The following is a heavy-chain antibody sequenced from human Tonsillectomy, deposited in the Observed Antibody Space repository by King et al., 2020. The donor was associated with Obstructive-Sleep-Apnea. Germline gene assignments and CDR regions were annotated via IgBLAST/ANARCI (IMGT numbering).Heavy chain of an antibody. J-gene: IGHJ4*02. Sequence: LQLQESGPGLVKPSKTLSLTCTVSGGSISSSFYYWAWIRQPPGKGLEWIGSIFYSGSTNYNPSLNSRVTISVDTSKNQFSLKLSSVTAADTAVYYCARELGGYYEYYFDYWGQGTLVTVSS. CDR2: IFYSGST. D-gene: IGHD3-22*01. CDR1: GGSISSSFYY. CDR3: ARELGGYYEYYFDY. V-gene: IGHV4-39*07.